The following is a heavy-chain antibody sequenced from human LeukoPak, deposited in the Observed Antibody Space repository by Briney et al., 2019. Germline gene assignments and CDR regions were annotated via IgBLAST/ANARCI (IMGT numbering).Heavy chain of an antibody. Sequence: PGGFLRLSCAASGFTFSSYGMHWVRQAPGKGLEWVAVISYDGSNKYYADSVKGRFTISRDNSKNTLYLQMNSLRAEDTAVYYCAKDEAWFGELFAAHFDYWGQGTLVTVSS. D-gene: IGHD3-10*01. CDR3: AKDEAWFGELFAAHFDY. CDR2: ISYDGSNK. CDR1: GFTFSSYG. V-gene: IGHV3-30*18. J-gene: IGHJ4*02.